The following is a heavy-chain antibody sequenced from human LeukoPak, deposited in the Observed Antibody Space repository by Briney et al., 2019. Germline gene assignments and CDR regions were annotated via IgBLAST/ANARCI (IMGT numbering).Heavy chain of an antibody. V-gene: IGHV3-23*01. Sequence: GGSLRLSCAASGFTFSSYAMSWDRQAPGKGLEWVSAISGSGGSTYYADSVKGRFTISRDNSKNTLYLQMNSLRAEDTAVYYCAKDGGYSYGSPQDYWGQGTLVTVSS. CDR3: AKDGGYSYGSPQDY. CDR1: GFTFSSYA. CDR2: ISGSGGST. J-gene: IGHJ4*02. D-gene: IGHD5-18*01.